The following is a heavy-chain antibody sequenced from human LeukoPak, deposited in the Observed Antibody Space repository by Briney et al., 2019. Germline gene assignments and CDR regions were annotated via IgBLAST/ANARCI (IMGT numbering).Heavy chain of an antibody. CDR2: IKQGGSEK. CDR3: ARDMYSSSWFGFDY. Sequence: GGSLSLSCAASGFTCSSYWMIWVRPAPGHGLEWVANIKQGGSEKYYVDSVKGRFTISRDNAKDSLYLQMNSLRAEDTAVYYCARDMYSSSWFGFDYWGQGTLVTVSS. CDR1: GFTCSSYW. J-gene: IGHJ4*02. D-gene: IGHD6-13*01. V-gene: IGHV3-7*01.